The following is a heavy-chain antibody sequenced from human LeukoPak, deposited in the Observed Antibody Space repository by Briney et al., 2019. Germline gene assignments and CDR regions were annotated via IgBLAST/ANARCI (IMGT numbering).Heavy chain of an antibody. D-gene: IGHD6-6*01. J-gene: IGHJ5*02. CDR1: GGSISSSSYY. Sequence: NPSETLSLACTASGGSISSSSYYWGWIRQPPGKGLEWIGSIYYSGSTYYNPSLKSRVTISVDTSKNQFSLKLSSVTAADTAVYYCARRLSSIAARRNWFDPWGQGTLVTVSS. CDR3: ARRLSSIAARRNWFDP. CDR2: IYYSGST. V-gene: IGHV4-39*01.